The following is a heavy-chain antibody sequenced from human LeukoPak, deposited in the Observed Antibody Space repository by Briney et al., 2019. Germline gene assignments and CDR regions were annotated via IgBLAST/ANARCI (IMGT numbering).Heavy chain of an antibody. V-gene: IGHV4-38-2*01. CDR2: IYHSGST. Sequence: SETLSLSCAVSGYSISSGYYWGWIRQPPGKGLEWIGIIYHSGSTYYNPSLKSRVTISVDTSKNQFSLKLSSVTAADTAVYYCARTGLYGSGSSDYWGQGTLVTVSS. D-gene: IGHD3-10*01. CDR1: GYSISSGYY. CDR3: ARTGLYGSGSSDY. J-gene: IGHJ4*02.